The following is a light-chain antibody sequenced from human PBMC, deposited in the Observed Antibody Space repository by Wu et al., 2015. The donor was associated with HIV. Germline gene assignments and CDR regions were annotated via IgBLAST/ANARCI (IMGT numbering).Light chain of an antibody. Sequence: EIVLTQSPGTLSLSPGERATLSCRASQSVSSSYLAWYQQKPGQAPRVLIYGAFSGATGIPDRFSGSGSGTDFTLTISRLEPEDFAVYYCQQYGSSLGYTFGQGTKLEIK. V-gene: IGKV3-20*01. CDR3: QQYGSSLGYT. J-gene: IGKJ2*01. CDR2: GAF. CDR1: QSVSSSY.